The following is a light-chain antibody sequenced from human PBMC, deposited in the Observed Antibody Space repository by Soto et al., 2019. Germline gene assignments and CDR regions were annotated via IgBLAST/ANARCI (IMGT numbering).Light chain of an antibody. J-gene: IGLJ2*01. CDR2: EVS. V-gene: IGLV2-23*02. CDR1: SSDVGRYNL. Sequence: QSALTQPASVSGSPGQSITISCTGTSSDVGRYNLVSWYQQHPGKAPKVMIYEVSERPSGVSNRFSGSKSGNTACLTISGLRAEDEADYYCCSYATSSTFAVVFGGGTKLTVL. CDR3: CSYATSSTFAVV.